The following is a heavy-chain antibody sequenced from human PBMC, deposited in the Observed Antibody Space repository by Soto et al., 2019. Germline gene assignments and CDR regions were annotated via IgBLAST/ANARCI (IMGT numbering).Heavy chain of an antibody. CDR3: TRGAGGWNYYYAMDA. D-gene: IGHD6-19*01. V-gene: IGHV3-7*03. CDR2: IKEDGNEK. CDR1: GFPFNNYY. J-gene: IGHJ6*02. Sequence: SGGSLRLSCTASGFPFNNYYMTWVRQASGKGLEWVASIKEDGNEKYYADSVKGRFTISRDNAKNSMSLQMNSLGVEDTAVYFCTRGAGGWNYYYAMDARGPGATVTVSS.